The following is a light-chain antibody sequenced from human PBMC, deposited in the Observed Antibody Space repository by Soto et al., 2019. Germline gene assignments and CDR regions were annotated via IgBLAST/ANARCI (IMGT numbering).Light chain of an antibody. CDR3: QQSYRTPIT. Sequence: DIQMTQSPSSLSASVGDRVTITCRASQTISTYLNWYQQKPGKAPKLVIYAASSLQSGVPSRFSGSGSGTDFTLTISSLQPEDFATYYCQQSYRTPITFGQGTRLEIK. CDR1: QTISTY. CDR2: AAS. V-gene: IGKV1-39*01. J-gene: IGKJ5*01.